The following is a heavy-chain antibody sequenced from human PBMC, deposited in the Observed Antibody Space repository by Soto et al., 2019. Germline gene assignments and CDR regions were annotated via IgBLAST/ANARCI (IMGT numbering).Heavy chain of an antibody. CDR1: GGTFSTYA. CDR3: ASGIQLGLRRINSGYSG. V-gene: IGHV1-69*12. Sequence: QVQLVQSGAEVKKPESSVKVSCKAPGGTFSTYAISWVRQAPGQGLEWMGGIIPMFGTANYAQRFQDRVTFTADDSTNTVDMELSSLRAEDTAVYVCASGIQLGLRRINSGYSGWGQGTLVTVSS. J-gene: IGHJ4*02. CDR2: IIPMFGTA. D-gene: IGHD5-12*01.